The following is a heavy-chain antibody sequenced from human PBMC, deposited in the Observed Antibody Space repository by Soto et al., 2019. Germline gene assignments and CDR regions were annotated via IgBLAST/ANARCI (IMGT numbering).Heavy chain of an antibody. V-gene: IGHV5-51*01. CDR1: GYSFTSYW. CDR3: ARLGCSSTSCSNSPRPFDY. D-gene: IGHD2-2*01. CDR2: IYPGDSDT. J-gene: IGHJ4*02. Sequence: GESLKISCKGSGYSFTSYWIGWVRQMPGKGLEWMGIIYPGDSDTRYSPSFQGQVTISADKSISTAYLQWSSLKASDTAMYYCARLGCSSTSCSNSPRPFDYWGQGTLVTVSS.